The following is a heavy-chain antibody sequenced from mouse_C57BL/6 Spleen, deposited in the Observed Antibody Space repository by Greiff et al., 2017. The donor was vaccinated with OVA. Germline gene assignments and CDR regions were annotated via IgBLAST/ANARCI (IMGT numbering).Heavy chain of an antibody. CDR3: AISFITTLVATDY. CDR2: IYPGDGDT. Sequence: VQLQESGPELVKPGASVKISCKASGYAFSSSWMNWVKQRPGKGLEWIGRIYPGDGDTNYNGKFKGKATLTADKSSSTAYMQLSSLTSADSAADVCAISFITTLVATDYWGQGTTLTVSS. D-gene: IGHD1-1*01. CDR1: GYAFSSSW. J-gene: IGHJ2*01. V-gene: IGHV1-82*01.